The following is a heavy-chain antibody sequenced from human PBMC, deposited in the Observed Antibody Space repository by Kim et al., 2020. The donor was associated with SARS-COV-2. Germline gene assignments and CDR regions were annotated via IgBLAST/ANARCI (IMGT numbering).Heavy chain of an antibody. CDR3: ARHSSNYNYGSIGY. V-gene: IGHV1-46*01. Sequence: ASVKVSCKASGYTFTSYYMHWVRQAPGQGLEWMGITNPSGGSTSYAQQFQDRVTMTWDTSTSTVYMELSSLRPEDTAVYYCARHSSNYNYGSIGYWGQGTLVTVSS. D-gene: IGHD3-16*01. J-gene: IGHJ4*02. CDR1: GYTFTSYY. CDR2: TNPSGGST.